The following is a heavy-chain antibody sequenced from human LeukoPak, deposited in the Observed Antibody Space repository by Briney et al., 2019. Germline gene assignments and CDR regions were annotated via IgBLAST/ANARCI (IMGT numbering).Heavy chain of an antibody. D-gene: IGHD3-10*01. Sequence: GRSLRLSCAASGLTFSIFSTNWVRQAPGKGLEWVASISTSSSYISYADSVKGRFTITRDNAKISLYLQMNSLRAEDTAVYYCARDPDVLGYGSGRDYFDYWGQGTLVTVSS. J-gene: IGHJ4*02. CDR3: ARDPDVLGYGSGRDYFDY. CDR2: ISTSSSYI. CDR1: GLTFSIFS. V-gene: IGHV3-21*01.